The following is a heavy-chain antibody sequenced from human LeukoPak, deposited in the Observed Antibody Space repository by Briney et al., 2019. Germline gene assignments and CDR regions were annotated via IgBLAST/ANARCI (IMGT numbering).Heavy chain of an antibody. Sequence: SVEVSCKASGGTFSSYAISWVRQAPGQGLEWMGRIIPILGIANYAQKFQGRVTITADKSTSTAYMELSSLRSEDTAVYYCARMSGSRADAFDIWGQGTMVTVSS. V-gene: IGHV1-69*04. CDR1: GGTFSSYA. J-gene: IGHJ3*02. D-gene: IGHD1-26*01. CDR2: IIPILGIA. CDR3: ARMSGSRADAFDI.